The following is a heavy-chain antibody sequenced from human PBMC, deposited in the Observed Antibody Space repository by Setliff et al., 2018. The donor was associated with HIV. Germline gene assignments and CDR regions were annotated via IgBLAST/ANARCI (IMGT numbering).Heavy chain of an antibody. V-gene: IGHV4-4*07. CDR1: SDSIRAYF. CDR2: VYLSGGT. J-gene: IGHJ4*02. D-gene: IGHD2-8*01. Sequence: ASETLSLTCTVSSDSIRAYFWTWVRQPAGKGLEWIGHVYLSGGTNSNPSPKSRVTMSFDTSKNQFSLNLNSVTAADTAVYYCARGLPATNGVWIDYWGQGTLVTVSS. CDR3: ARGLPATNGVWIDY.